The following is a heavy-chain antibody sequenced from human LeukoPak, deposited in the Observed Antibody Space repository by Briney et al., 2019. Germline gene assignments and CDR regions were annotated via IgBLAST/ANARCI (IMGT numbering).Heavy chain of an antibody. J-gene: IGHJ4*02. CDR2: IHDSGST. CDR3: ARDRSDSTTSYFDY. V-gene: IGHV4-31*03. CDR1: GGSVSSGSYY. Sequence: SETLSLTCTVSGGSVSSGSYYWNWIRQHPGKGLEWIGCIHDSGSTYYNPSLKSRVNISVDTSKNQFSLKLNSVTAADTAVYYCARDRSDSTTSYFDYWGQGTLVTVSS. D-gene: IGHD3-10*01.